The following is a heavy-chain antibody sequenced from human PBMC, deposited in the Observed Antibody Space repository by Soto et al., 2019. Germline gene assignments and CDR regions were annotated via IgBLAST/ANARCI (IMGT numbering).Heavy chain of an antibody. J-gene: IGHJ4*02. CDR1: GFTFSSYA. Sequence: GGSLRLSCAASGFTFSSYAMSWVRQAPGKGLEWVSAISGSGGSTYYADSVKGRFTISRDNSKNTLYLQMNSLRAEDTAVYYCAKDQRYSGYDPLYYFDYWGQGTLVTVSS. CDR2: ISGSGGST. V-gene: IGHV3-23*01. D-gene: IGHD5-12*01. CDR3: AKDQRYSGYDPLYYFDY.